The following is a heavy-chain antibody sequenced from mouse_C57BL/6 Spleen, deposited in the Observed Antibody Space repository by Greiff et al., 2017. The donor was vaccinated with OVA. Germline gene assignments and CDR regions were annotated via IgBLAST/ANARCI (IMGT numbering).Heavy chain of an antibody. CDR2: INPSNGGT. CDR1: GYTFTSYW. V-gene: IGHV1-53*01. D-gene: IGHD1-1*01. CDR3: ARGGIITTVVPFAY. J-gene: IGHJ3*01. Sequence: QVQLQQPGTELVKPGASVKLSCKASGYTFTSYWMNWVKQRPGQGLEWIGNINPSNGGTNHNEKFKSKATLTVDKSSSTAYMQRSSLTSEDSAVYYCARGGIITTVVPFAYWGQGTLVTVSA.